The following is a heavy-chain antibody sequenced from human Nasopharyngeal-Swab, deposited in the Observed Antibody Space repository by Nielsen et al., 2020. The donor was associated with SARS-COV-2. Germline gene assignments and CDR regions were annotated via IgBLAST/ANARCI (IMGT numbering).Heavy chain of an antibody. J-gene: IGHJ3*02. V-gene: IGHV3-30-3*01. Sequence: GEYLKISCAASRFTFSNYAMHWVRQAPGMGLEWVAVAASDGSKIYYADSVKGRFTISRDNSKNMLYLHMKSLRTEDTAVYYCARDPLGVIPPPRDDGFDIWGQGTMVTVSS. CDR3: ARDPLGVIPPPRDDGFDI. CDR1: RFTFSNYA. D-gene: IGHD2-2*02. CDR2: AASDGSKI.